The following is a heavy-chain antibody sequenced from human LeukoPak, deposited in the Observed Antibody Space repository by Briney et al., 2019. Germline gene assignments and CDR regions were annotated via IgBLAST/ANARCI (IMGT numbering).Heavy chain of an antibody. Sequence: SQTLSLTCTVCGGRISSGSYYWSWIRQPAGKGLEWIGRIYTSGSTNYNPSLRSRVTISVDTSKNQFSLKLSSVTAADTAVYYCARTSSGVSDGMDVWGQGTTVTVSS. CDR1: GGRISSGSYY. CDR2: IYTSGST. D-gene: IGHD3-22*01. V-gene: IGHV4-61*02. CDR3: ARTSSGVSDGMDV. J-gene: IGHJ6*02.